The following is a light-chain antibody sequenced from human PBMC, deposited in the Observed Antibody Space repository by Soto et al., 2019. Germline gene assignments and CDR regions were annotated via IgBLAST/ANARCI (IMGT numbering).Light chain of an antibody. CDR2: AAS. J-gene: IGKJ4*01. Sequence: DIQLTQSPSFLSASVGDGVTITCRANQGISSYLAWYQQRPGKAPKLLIYAASTLQSGVPSRFSGSGSGTEFTLTISSLQPEDFATYYCQQFNSYPTFGGGTKVEIK. V-gene: IGKV1-9*01. CDR3: QQFNSYPT. CDR1: QGISSY.